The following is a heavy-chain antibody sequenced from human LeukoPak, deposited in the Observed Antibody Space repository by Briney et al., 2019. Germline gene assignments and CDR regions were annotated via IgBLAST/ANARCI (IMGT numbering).Heavy chain of an antibody. V-gene: IGHV3-7*01. D-gene: IGHD3-10*02. J-gene: IGHJ4*02. Sequence: GGSLRLPCAASGFTFNSHWMSWVRQAPGKGLEWVANINQGGSAKFYADSVKGRFTISRDNAKNSLFLQMNSLTADDTAVYYCARAVDVADYWGQGTLVTVSS. CDR2: INQGGSAK. CDR1: GFTFNSHW. CDR3: ARAVDVADY.